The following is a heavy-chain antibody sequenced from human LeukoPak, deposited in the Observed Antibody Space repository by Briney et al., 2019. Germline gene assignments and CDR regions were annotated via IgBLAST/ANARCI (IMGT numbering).Heavy chain of an antibody. CDR2: IYYSGST. J-gene: IGHJ4*02. CDR1: GGSISSSSYY. V-gene: IGHV4-39*07. Sequence: SETLSLTCTVSGGSISSSSYYWGWIRQPPGKGLEWIGSIYYSGSTYYNPSLKSRVTISVDTSKNQFSLKLSSVTAADTAVYYCARCPHYGSGILDYWGQGTLVTVSS. CDR3: ARCPHYGSGILDY. D-gene: IGHD3-10*01.